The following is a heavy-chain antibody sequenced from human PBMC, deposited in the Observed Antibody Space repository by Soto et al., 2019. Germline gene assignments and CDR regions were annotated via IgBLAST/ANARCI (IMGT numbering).Heavy chain of an antibody. J-gene: IGHJ4*02. CDR2: IGAGDGKT. D-gene: IGHD3-22*01. V-gene: IGHV1-3*01. CDR1: GYRFTDYV. Sequence: QVQLVQSGTEVKKPGASVKVSCKASGYRFTDYVIHWVRQAPGQRLEWMGWIGAGDGKTYYSQHFQGRVSITRDTSASTAYMELSSLISEDTAVYYCVRDYASDSGVHLDFWGQGALVTVSS. CDR3: VRDYASDSGVHLDF.